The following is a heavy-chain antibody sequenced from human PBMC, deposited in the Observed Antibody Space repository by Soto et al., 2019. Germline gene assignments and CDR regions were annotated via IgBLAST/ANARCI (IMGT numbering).Heavy chain of an antibody. D-gene: IGHD2-2*01. V-gene: IGHV3-72*01. J-gene: IGHJ4*02. CDR3: ARGAPGLRDFDY. Sequence: EVQLVESGGGLVQPEGSLRLSCVASGFTFSDHYMDWVRQAPGKGLEWVGRIRNKANSYSTEYAASVRGRFTISRDDSNNSLYLQMNSLKTEDTAVYYCARGAPGLRDFDYWGQGTLVTVSS. CDR1: GFTFSDHY. CDR2: IRNKANSYST.